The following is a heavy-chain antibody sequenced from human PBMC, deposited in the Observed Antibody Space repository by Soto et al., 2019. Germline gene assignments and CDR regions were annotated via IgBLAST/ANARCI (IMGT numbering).Heavy chain of an antibody. CDR3: AREDRDRETGLVPAAIDGMDV. CDR2: IIPIFGIV. J-gene: IGHJ6*02. D-gene: IGHD2-2*01. CDR1: GGTFSRYS. V-gene: IGHV1-69*08. Sequence: QVQLVQSGAEVKKPGSSVKGSCKASGGTFSRYSITWVRQAPGHGLEWIGRIIPIFGIVSYAQKFQGRVTITADESTSTAYMELSSLRSDDTAVYYCAREDRDRETGLVPAAIDGMDVWGQGTTVTVSS.